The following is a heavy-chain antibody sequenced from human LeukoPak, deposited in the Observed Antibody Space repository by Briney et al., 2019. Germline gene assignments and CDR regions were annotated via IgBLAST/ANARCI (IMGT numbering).Heavy chain of an antibody. V-gene: IGHV3-23*01. CDR1: GFTFSSYA. Sequence: GGSLRLSCAASGFTFSSYAMSWVRQAPGKGLEWVSAISGSGGSTYYADSVKGRFTISRDNSKNTLYLQMNSLRAGDTAVYYCAKHDIVVVPAASDVWGKGTTVTVSS. J-gene: IGHJ6*04. CDR3: AKHDIVVVPAASDV. D-gene: IGHD2-2*01. CDR2: ISGSGGST.